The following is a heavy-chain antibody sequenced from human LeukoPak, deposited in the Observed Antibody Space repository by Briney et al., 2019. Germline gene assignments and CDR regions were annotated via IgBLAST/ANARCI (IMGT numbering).Heavy chain of an antibody. Sequence: SETLSLTCTVSGGSISSSNYYWGWIRQPPGKGLDWIASIHYSGTTYYNPSLKSRVTISVDTSKNHFSLKLSSVTAADTAVYYCARHPYYCDSSGYDHDAFDIWGQGTMVTVSS. CDR2: IHYSGTT. CDR3: ARHPYYCDSSGYDHDAFDI. CDR1: GGSISSSNYY. D-gene: IGHD3-22*01. V-gene: IGHV4-39*02. J-gene: IGHJ3*02.